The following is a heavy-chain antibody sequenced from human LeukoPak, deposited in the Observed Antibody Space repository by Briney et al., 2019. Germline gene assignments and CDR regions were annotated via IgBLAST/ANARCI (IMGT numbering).Heavy chain of an antibody. D-gene: IGHD3-10*01. CDR2: ISPDGTGT. J-gene: IGHJ4*02. CDR1: GFTFRSYW. V-gene: IGHV3-74*01. CDR3: ATVGLGAIICC. Sequence: GGSLRLSCAASGFTFRSYWMHWVRQAPGKGLVWVSRISPDGTGTNYADSVKGRFTISRDNAKNTLYLQMNSLRVEDTAVYYCATVGLGAIICCWGQGTLVTVSS.